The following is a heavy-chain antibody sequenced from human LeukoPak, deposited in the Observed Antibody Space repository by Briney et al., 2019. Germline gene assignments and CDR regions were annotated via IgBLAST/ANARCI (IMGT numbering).Heavy chain of an antibody. J-gene: IGHJ5*02. Sequence: GEALKISCKGSGYSFTSYLIAWVRQMAGKGLEWRGIIYTGDSDTKYSPSFQGQVTISADKSISTTYRQWSSLKASDTAVYYCARRSYGSRSYQNNWFDPWGQGTLVTVSS. CDR3: ARRSYGSRSYQNNWFDP. V-gene: IGHV5-51*01. D-gene: IGHD3-10*01. CDR2: IYTGDSDT. CDR1: GYSFTSYL.